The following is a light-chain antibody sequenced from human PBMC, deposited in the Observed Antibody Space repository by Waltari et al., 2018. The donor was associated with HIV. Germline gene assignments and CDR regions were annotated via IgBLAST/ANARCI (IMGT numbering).Light chain of an antibody. V-gene: IGKV3-15*01. J-gene: IGKJ1*01. CDR1: QSFSSN. CDR2: GAS. CDR3: QQYNKWPPT. Sequence: EIVMTQSPATLSVSPGERDSLSCRASQSFSSNLAWYQQKPGQAPRLLIYGASTRATGIPARFSGSGSGTEFTLTISSLQSEDFAVYYCQQYNKWPPTFGQGTKVEIK.